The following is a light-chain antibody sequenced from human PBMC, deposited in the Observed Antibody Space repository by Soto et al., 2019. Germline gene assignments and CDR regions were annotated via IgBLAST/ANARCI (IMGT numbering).Light chain of an antibody. CDR2: GAS. V-gene: IGKV3-20*01. CDR1: QSVSSSY. Sequence: EIVLTQSPGTLSLSPGERATLSCRDSQSVSSSYLAWYQQKPGQAPRLLIYGASSRATGIPDRFSGSGSGTDFTLTISRLEPEDFAVYYCQQYGSSLWTFGQGTKGISN. CDR3: QQYGSSLWT. J-gene: IGKJ1*01.